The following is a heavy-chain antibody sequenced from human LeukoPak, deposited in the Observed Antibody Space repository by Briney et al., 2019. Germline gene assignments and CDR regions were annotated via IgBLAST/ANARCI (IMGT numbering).Heavy chain of an antibody. V-gene: IGHV4-59*01. CDR3: ARARYDSSGYYYRA. CDR1: GGSISSYY. CDR2: IYYGGST. D-gene: IGHD3-22*01. Sequence: SETLSLTCTVSGGSISSYYWSWIRQPPGKGLEWIGYIYYGGSTNYNPSLKSRVTISVDTSKNQFSLKLSSVTAADTAVYYCARARYDSSGYYYRAWGQGTLVTVSS. J-gene: IGHJ5*02.